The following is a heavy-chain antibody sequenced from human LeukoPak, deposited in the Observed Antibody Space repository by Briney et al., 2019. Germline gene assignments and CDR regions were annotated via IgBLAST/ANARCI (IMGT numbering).Heavy chain of an antibody. D-gene: IGHD3-22*01. J-gene: IGHJ4*02. CDR3: AREGSGWEYDSSGYSFDY. CDR2: IKQDGSEK. CDR1: GFTFSSYW. V-gene: IGHV3-7*01. Sequence: QTGGSLRLSCAASGFTFSSYWMSWVRQAPGKGLEWVANIKQDGSEKYYVDSVKGRFTISRDNAKNSLYLQMNSLRSKDTAVYYCAREGSGWEYDSSGYSFDYWGQGTLVTVSS.